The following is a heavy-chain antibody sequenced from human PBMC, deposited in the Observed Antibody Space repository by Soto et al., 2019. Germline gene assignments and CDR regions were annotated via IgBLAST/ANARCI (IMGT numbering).Heavy chain of an antibody. CDR3: AKDLTRQLAYWLDP. Sequence: ASVKVSCKASGFSFTGYYIHWLRQAPGQGLEWMGWINAHSGGTEYAQKFQGRVTLTRDTSIATAYLTLTSMTSDDTALYYCAKDLTRQLAYWLDPWGQGTQVTVSS. V-gene: IGHV1-2*02. CDR1: GFSFTGYY. D-gene: IGHD6-6*01. CDR2: INAHSGGT. J-gene: IGHJ5*02.